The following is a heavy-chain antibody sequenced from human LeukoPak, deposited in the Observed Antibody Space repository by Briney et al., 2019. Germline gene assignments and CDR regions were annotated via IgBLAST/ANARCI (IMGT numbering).Heavy chain of an antibody. CDR1: GFTFSSYA. CDR2: ISGSGGST. Sequence: GGSLRLSCAASGFTFSSYAMSWVRQAPGKGLEWVSAISGSGGSTYYADSVKGRFTISRDNSKTTLYLQMNSLRAEDTAVYYCAKRRYDSSGYTPWGQGTLVTVSS. V-gene: IGHV3-23*01. D-gene: IGHD3-22*01. CDR3: AKRRYDSSGYTP. J-gene: IGHJ4*02.